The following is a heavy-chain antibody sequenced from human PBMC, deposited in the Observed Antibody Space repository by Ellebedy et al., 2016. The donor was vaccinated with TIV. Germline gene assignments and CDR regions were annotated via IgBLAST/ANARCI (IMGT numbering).Heavy chain of an antibody. CDR2: IKQDGSEK. CDR1: GFTFSSYW. CDR3: ARDNKLVYDILTGYYISYYYGMDV. D-gene: IGHD3-9*01. Sequence: GGSLRLSXAASGFTFSSYWMSWVRQAPGKGLEWVANIKQDGSEKYYVDSVKGRFTISRDNAKNSLYLQMNSLRAEDTAVYYCARDNKLVYDILTGYYISYYYGMDVWGQGTTVTVSS. V-gene: IGHV3-7*03. J-gene: IGHJ6*02.